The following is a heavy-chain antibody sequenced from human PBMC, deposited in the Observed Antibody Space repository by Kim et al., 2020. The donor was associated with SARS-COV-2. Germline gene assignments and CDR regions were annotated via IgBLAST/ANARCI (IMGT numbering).Heavy chain of an antibody. J-gene: IGHJ4*02. CDR2: IIPIFGTA. CDR3: ARGGDSSGYPYYFDY. Sequence: SVKVSCKASGGTFSSYAISWVRQAPGQGLEWMGGIIPIFGTANYAQKFQGRVTITADESTSTAYMELSSLRSEDTAVYYCARGGDSSGYPYYFDYWGQGTLVTVSS. CDR1: GGTFSSYA. V-gene: IGHV1-69*13. D-gene: IGHD3-22*01.